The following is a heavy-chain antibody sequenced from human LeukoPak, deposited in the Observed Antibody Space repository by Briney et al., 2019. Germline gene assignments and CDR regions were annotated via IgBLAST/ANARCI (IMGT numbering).Heavy chain of an antibody. D-gene: IGHD4-11*01. CDR2: MYYSGST. CDR3: ARGSNHFDF. Sequence: SETLSLTCTVSGVSISSYYWSWIRQPPGKGLEWIGYMYYSGSTSYNPSLKSRVAISIDTSKNQFSLKLSSVTTADTAVYYCARGSNHFDFWGQGALVTVSS. CDR1: GVSISSYY. V-gene: IGHV4-59*01. J-gene: IGHJ4*02.